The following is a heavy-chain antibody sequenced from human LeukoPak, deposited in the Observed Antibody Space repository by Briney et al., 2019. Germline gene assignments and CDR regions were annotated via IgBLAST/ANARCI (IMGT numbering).Heavy chain of an antibody. V-gene: IGHV3-30*18. Sequence: GGSLRLSCAASGFTFSSYGMHWVRQAPGKGLEWVAVISYDGSNKYYADSVKGRFTISRDNSKNTLYLQMNSLRAEDTAVYYCAKSSDYCGSGSYLVASYFGDYFDYWGQGTLVTVSS. J-gene: IGHJ4*02. CDR3: AKSSDYCGSGSYLVASYFGDYFDY. CDR2: ISYDGSNK. D-gene: IGHD3-10*01. CDR1: GFTFSSYG.